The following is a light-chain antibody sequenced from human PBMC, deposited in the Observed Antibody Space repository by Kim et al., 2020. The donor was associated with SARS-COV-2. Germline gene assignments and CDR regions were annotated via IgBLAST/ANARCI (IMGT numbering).Light chain of an antibody. CDR3: AAWDDSLSGPV. V-gene: IGLV1-44*01. Sequence: QSVLTQPPSASGTPGQRVTISCSGSSSNIGINTVNWYQQLPGTAPKLLIYNNNQRPSGVPDRFSGSKSGTSASLAISGLQSEDEADYSCAAWDDSLSGPVFGVGTKLTVL. J-gene: IGLJ3*02. CDR2: NNN. CDR1: SSNIGINT.